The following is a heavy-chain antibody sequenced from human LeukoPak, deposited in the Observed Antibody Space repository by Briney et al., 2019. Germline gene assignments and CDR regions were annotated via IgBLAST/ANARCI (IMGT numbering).Heavy chain of an antibody. J-gene: IGHJ4*02. CDR3: ARGYGSGSYYRV. Sequence: SETLSLTCTVSGGSISSGGYYWSWIRQHPGEGLEWIGYIYYSGSTYYNPSLKSRVTISVDTSKNQFSLKLSSVTAADTAVYSCARGYGSGSYYRVWGQGTLVTVSS. CDR1: GGSISSGGYY. D-gene: IGHD3-10*01. CDR2: IYYSGST. V-gene: IGHV4-31*03.